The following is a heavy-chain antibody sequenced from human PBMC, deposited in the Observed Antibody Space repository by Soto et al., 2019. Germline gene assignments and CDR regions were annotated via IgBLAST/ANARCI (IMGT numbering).Heavy chain of an antibody. Sequence: EVQLVESGGGVVQPGGSLRLSCAASGFTVDDDAIHWVRQAPGKGLEWVSPISWDGGSTYYADSVKGRFTISRDNSKNSLYLQMNSLIAEDPDLYYCAKDKWLVSYYYGMDVWGQGTTITVSS. V-gene: IGHV3-43D*04. CDR2: ISWDGGST. J-gene: IGHJ6*02. CDR3: AKDKWLVSYYYGMDV. D-gene: IGHD6-19*01. CDR1: GFTVDDDA.